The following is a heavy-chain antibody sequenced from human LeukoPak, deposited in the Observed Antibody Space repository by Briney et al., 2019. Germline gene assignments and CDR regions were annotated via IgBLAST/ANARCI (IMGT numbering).Heavy chain of an antibody. Sequence: SETLSLTCTVSGGSISSGGYYWSWIRQHPGKGLEWIGYIYYSGSTYYNPSLKSRVTISVDTSKNQFSLKLSSVTAADTAVYYCARNPDYGDYRFDYWGQGTLVTVSS. CDR2: IYYSGST. J-gene: IGHJ4*02. CDR1: GGSISSGGYY. CDR3: ARNPDYGDYRFDY. V-gene: IGHV4-31*03. D-gene: IGHD4-17*01.